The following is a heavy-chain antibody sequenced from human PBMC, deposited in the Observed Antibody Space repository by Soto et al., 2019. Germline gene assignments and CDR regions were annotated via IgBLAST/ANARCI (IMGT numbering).Heavy chain of an antibody. V-gene: IGHV3-7*03. D-gene: IGHD2-21*01. CDR3: VRIDFESWSFNFYGMEV. CDR2: IKQDGSEE. Sequence: DVQLAESGGGLVQPGGSLRLSCVASGQTFNRYWMSWVRQAPGKGLEWVANIKQDGSEEYYVDSVKGRFTISRDKAKKSLYLQVTGLRAEAAAMYYCVRIDFESWSFNFYGMEVWGQGITVTVSS. CDR1: GQTFNRYW. J-gene: IGHJ6*02.